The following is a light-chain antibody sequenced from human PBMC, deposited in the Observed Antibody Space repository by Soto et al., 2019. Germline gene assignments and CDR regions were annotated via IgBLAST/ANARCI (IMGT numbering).Light chain of an antibody. Sequence: EIVMTQSPATLSVSPGGRATLSCRASQSISDTLAWYQQKPGQAPRLLIYSASRGATGFPARFSGSGSGTDFTLTISSLQPEDFATYHCQQLNSYPFTFGGGTKVDIK. CDR1: QSISDT. V-gene: IGKV3-15*01. CDR2: SAS. J-gene: IGKJ4*01. CDR3: QQLNSYPFT.